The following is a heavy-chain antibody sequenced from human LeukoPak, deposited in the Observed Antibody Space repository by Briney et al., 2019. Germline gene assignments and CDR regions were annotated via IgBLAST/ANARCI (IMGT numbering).Heavy chain of an antibody. Sequence: SETLSLTCTVSGGSISSYYWSWIRQPARKGLEWIGRNYSTGSTNYNPSLKSRATMSVDTSKNQFSLRLRSVTAADTAVYYCARQIASAGTAGFDFWGQGALVTVSS. J-gene: IGHJ4*02. D-gene: IGHD6-13*01. CDR2: NYSTGST. V-gene: IGHV4-4*07. CDR3: ARQIASAGTAGFDF. CDR1: GGSISSYY.